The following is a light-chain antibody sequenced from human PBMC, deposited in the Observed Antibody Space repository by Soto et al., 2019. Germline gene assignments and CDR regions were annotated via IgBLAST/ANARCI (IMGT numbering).Light chain of an antibody. CDR3: NHYGTSWT. CDR1: QSVSSSY. Sequence: EIVLAQSPGTLSLCPGERATLSFRASQSVSSSYLAWYQQKPGQAPRLLIYGASSRATGIPDRFSGSGSGTDFTLTISRLEPEDSAVYYCNHYGTSWTFGQGTKVDIK. J-gene: IGKJ1*01. V-gene: IGKV3-20*01. CDR2: GAS.